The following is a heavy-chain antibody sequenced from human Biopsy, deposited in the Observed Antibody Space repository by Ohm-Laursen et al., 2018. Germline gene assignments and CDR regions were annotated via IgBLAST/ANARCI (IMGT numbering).Heavy chain of an antibody. CDR3: ARAGRYCSGGGCYSWFDS. J-gene: IGHJ5*01. CDR2: IRDKANSYTT. V-gene: IGHV3-72*01. Sequence: SLRLSCAATGFSFSDNYMDWVRQAPGKGLEWVSRIRDKANSYTTDYAASVKGRFTISRDDSKNSLYLQMNSLKTEDTALYYCARAGRYCSGGGCYSWFDSWGQGTLVTVSS. D-gene: IGHD2-15*01. CDR1: GFSFSDNY.